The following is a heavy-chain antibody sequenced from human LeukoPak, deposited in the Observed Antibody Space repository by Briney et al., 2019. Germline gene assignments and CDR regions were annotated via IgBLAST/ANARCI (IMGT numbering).Heavy chain of an antibody. CDR3: AKSGLNRFDY. D-gene: IGHD2-15*01. V-gene: IGHV3-48*03. CDR2: ISSSGGTI. J-gene: IGHJ4*02. CDR1: GFTFSSYE. Sequence: GGSLRLSCAASGFTFSSYEMNWVRQAPGKGLEWVSDISSSGGTIDYADSVKGRCSISRDNAKNSLYLHMNSLRAEDTAVYYCAKSGLNRFDYWGQGTLVTVSS.